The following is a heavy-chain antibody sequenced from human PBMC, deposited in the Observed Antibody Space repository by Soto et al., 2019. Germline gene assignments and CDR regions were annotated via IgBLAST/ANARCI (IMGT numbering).Heavy chain of an antibody. CDR3: ARIIAGHPYYYYGMDV. Sequence: SVKVSCTASGGTFSSYAISWVRQAPGQGLEWMGGIIPIFGTANYAQKFQGRVTITADESTSSAYMELSSLRSEDTAVYYCARIIAGHPYYYYGMDVWGQGTTVTVSS. D-gene: IGHD3-16*02. CDR2: IIPIFGTA. J-gene: IGHJ6*02. V-gene: IGHV1-69*13. CDR1: GGTFSSYA.